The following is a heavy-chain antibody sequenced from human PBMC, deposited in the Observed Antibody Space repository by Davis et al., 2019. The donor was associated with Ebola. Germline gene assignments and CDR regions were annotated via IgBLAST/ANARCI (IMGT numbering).Heavy chain of an antibody. CDR3: ARDSGWGIYNPFDY. CDR1: GGSIRSSSYY. D-gene: IGHD6-19*01. CDR2: IYYSGST. J-gene: IGHJ4*02. V-gene: IGHV4-39*02. Sequence: SETLSLTCTVSGGSIRSSSYYWVWIRQTPGKGLEWIGSIYYSGSTYYNPSLKSRVTISVDTSKNQFSLKLSSVTAADTAVYYCARDSGWGIYNPFDYWGQGTLVTVSS.